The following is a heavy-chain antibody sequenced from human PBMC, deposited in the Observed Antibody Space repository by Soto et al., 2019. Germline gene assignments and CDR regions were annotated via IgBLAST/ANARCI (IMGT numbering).Heavy chain of an antibody. V-gene: IGHV4-59*01. CDR1: GGSISSYY. D-gene: IGHD4-17*01. Sequence: PEETLSLTCTVSGGSISSYYWSWIRQPPGKGLEWIGYIYYSGSTNYNPSLKSRVTMSLDTSKNQFSLKLSSVTPADTAVYYCARRYGPSFDYWGQGTLVTVSS. J-gene: IGHJ4*02. CDR3: ARRYGPSFDY. CDR2: IYYSGST.